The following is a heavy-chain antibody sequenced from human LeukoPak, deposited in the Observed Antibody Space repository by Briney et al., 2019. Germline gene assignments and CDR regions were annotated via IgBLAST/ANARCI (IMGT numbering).Heavy chain of an antibody. CDR1: GYTFTGYY. CDR3: ARLPYTMVRGVDDAFDI. V-gene: IGHV1-2*02. D-gene: IGHD3-10*01. Sequence: ASVKVSCKASGYTFTGYYMHWVRQAPGQGLEWMGWINPNSGGTNYAQMFQGRVTMTRDTSISTAYMELSRLRSDDTAVYYCARLPYTMVRGVDDAFDIWGQGTMVTVSS. J-gene: IGHJ3*02. CDR2: INPNSGGT.